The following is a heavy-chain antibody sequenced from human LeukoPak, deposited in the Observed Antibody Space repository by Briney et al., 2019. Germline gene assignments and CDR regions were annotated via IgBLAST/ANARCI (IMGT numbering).Heavy chain of an antibody. CDR2: ISYDGSNK. D-gene: IGHD1-14*01. J-gene: IGHJ3*02. CDR3: AKAGMGSYAFDI. CDR1: GFTFSSYG. V-gene: IGHV3-30*18. Sequence: GGSLRLSCAGSGFTFSSYGMHWVRQAPGKGLEWVAVISYDGSNKYYADSVKGRFTISRDNYKNTLYLQMNSLRAEDTAVYYCAKAGMGSYAFDIWGQGTMVTVSS.